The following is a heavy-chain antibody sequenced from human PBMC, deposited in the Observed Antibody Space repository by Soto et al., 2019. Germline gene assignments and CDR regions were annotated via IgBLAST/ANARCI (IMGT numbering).Heavy chain of an antibody. CDR3: ARGSLAAAGTPRDY. V-gene: IGHV4-4*02. Sequence: SETLSLTCAVSGGSISSSNWWSWVLQPPWKGLEWIGEIYHSGSTNYNPSLKSRVTISVDKSKNQFSLKLSSVTAADTAVYYCARGSLAAAGTPRDYWGQGTLVTVSS. CDR1: GGSISSSNW. CDR2: IYHSGST. D-gene: IGHD6-13*01. J-gene: IGHJ4*02.